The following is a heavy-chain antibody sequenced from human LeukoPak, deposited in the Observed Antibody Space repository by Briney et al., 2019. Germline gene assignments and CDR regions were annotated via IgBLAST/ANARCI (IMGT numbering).Heavy chain of an antibody. J-gene: IGHJ4*02. V-gene: IGHV3-33*08. CDR1: GFTFSSYA. CDR3: ARGSGGIAVAGKGGDY. Sequence: PGGSLRLSCAASGFTFSSYAMHWVRQAPGKGLEWVAVIWYDGSNKYYADSVKGRFTISRDNSKNTLYLQMNSLRAEDTAVYYCARGSGGIAVAGKGGDYWGQGTLVTVSS. CDR2: IWYDGSNK. D-gene: IGHD6-19*01.